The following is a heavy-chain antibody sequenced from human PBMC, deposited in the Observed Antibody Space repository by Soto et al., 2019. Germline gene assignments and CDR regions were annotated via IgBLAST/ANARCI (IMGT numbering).Heavy chain of an antibody. Sequence: ASVKVSCKASGYSFTSHTIHWVRQAPGQRLEWMGWINPGNGNTKYSQKFEDRVTMTTATSTNTVFLELRSLKSDDTAIYYCARDRLRDYDSSGFYSWGQGTMVTVSS. J-gene: IGHJ4*02. D-gene: IGHD3-22*01. CDR2: INPGNGNT. CDR1: GYSFTSHT. V-gene: IGHV1-3*01. CDR3: ARDRLRDYDSSGFYS.